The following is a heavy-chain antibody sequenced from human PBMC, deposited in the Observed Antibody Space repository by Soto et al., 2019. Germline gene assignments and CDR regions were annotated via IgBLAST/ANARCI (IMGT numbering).Heavy chain of an antibody. CDR2: FDPEDGKT. Sequence: ASVKVSCKVSGYTLTELSMHWVRQAPGKGLEWMGGFDPEDGKTTSAQKFQGRVTVTEDTSTDTAYMELNNLRADDTAVYYCVRGDNWSDEASDYWGQGTLVTVSS. V-gene: IGHV1-24*01. D-gene: IGHD1-1*01. J-gene: IGHJ4*02. CDR1: GYTLTELS. CDR3: VRGDNWSDEASDY.